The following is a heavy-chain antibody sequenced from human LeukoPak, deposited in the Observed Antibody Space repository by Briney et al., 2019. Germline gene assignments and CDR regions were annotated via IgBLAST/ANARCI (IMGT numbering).Heavy chain of an antibody. V-gene: IGHV1-2*02. CDR1: GCTFTGYY. CDR3: ARGAYHYGSGGDAFDI. CDR2: INPNSGGT. J-gene: IGHJ3*02. Sequence: ASVKVSCKASGCTFTGYYMHWVRQAPGQGLEWMGWINPNSGGTNYAQKFQGRVTMTRDTSISTAYMELSRLKSDDTAVYYCARGAYHYGSGGDAFDIWGQGTMVTVSS. D-gene: IGHD3-10*01.